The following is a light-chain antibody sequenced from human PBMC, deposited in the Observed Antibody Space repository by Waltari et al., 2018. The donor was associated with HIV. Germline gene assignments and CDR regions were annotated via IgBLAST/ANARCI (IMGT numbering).Light chain of an antibody. V-gene: IGKV1-39*01. Sequence: IQMTQSPSSLSASVGDRVTITCRASQSISSYLNWYQQKPGKAPKLLIYAASCLQSGVPSRFSGSGSGTDFTLTISSLQPEDFATYYCQQSYSTLWTFGQGTKVEIK. CDR1: QSISSY. J-gene: IGKJ1*01. CDR3: QQSYSTLWT. CDR2: AAS.